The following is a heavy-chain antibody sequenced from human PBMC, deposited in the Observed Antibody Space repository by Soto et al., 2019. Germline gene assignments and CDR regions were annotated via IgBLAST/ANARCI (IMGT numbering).Heavy chain of an antibody. CDR3: AKGSAGSRPYYFDF. CDR2: VTGGGGDT. D-gene: IGHD6-13*01. CDR1: GFTFSNYA. V-gene: IGHV3-23*01. Sequence: GGSLRLSCAASGFTFSNYAMSWVRQAPGKGLEWFSAVTGGGGDTYYADSVKGRFTISRDNSDNTLYLQMNSLRAEDTAVYYCAKGSAGSRPYYFDFWGQGTLVTVSS. J-gene: IGHJ4*02.